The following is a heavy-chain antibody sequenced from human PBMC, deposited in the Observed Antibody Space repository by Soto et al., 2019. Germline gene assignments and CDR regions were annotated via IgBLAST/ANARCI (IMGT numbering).Heavy chain of an antibody. V-gene: IGHV3-23*01. CDR1: GFTFSSYA. CDR3: AKKGRGALTTYCSGSDRHYAFDI. D-gene: IGHD2-15*01. J-gene: IGHJ3*02. Sequence: EVQLLESGGGLVQPGGSMRLSCAASGFTFSSYAMSWVRQAPGKGLEWVSTISGGGDDTYYADSEKGRFTISRDNSRNTVYLQMNSLRAADTAVYYCAKKGRGALTTYCSGSDRHYAFDIWGQGTMVTVSS. CDR2: ISGGGDDT.